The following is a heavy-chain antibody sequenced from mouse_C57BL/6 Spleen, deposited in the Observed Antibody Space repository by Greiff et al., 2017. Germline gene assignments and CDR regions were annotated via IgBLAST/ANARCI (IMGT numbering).Heavy chain of an antibody. CDR3: ARQGYYGSSYDWYFDV. CDR2: ISGGGGNT. D-gene: IGHD1-1*01. V-gene: IGHV5-9*01. J-gene: IGHJ1*03. Sequence: EVQLVESGGGLVKPGGSLKLSCAASGFTFSSYTMSWVRQTPGKRLEWVATISGGGGNTYYPDSVKGRFTISRDNAKNTLYLQMSSLRSEDTALYYCARQGYYGSSYDWYFDVWGTGTTVTVSS. CDR1: GFTFSSYT.